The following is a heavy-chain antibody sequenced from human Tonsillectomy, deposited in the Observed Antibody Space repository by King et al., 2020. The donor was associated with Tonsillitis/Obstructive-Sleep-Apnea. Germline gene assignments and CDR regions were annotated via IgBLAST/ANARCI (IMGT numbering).Heavy chain of an antibody. D-gene: IGHD3-16*01. CDR3: AGGDDYYYGMDV. V-gene: IGHV4-31*03. CDR2: IYYSGTT. CDR1: GGSISSGGYY. J-gene: IGHJ6*02. Sequence: VQLQESGPGLVKPSQTLSLSCTVSGGSISSGGYYWSWIRQHPGKGLECIGYIYYSGTTYYNPSLKSRVTISVDTSKNQFSLKLSSVTAADTAVYYCAGGDDYYYGMDVWGQGTTVTVSS.